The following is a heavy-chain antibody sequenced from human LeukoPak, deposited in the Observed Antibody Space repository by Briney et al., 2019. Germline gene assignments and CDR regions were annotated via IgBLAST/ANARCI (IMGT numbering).Heavy chain of an antibody. CDR3: ARDCSSTTCQGPFLDF. CDR2: IHPSGGNS. D-gene: IGHD2/OR15-2a*01. V-gene: IGHV1-46*01. Sequence: GASVKISCKASGYTFTSHYVHWVRQAPGQGLEWMGIIHPSGGNSRNTQNFQGRVTLTRHTSTSTVYLELSSLKSEYTAVYYCARDCSSTTCQGPFLDFWGQETLVTVSS. J-gene: IGHJ4*02. CDR1: GYTFTSHY.